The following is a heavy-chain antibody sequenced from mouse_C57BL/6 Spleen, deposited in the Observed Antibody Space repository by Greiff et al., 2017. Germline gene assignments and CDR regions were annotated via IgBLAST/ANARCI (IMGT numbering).Heavy chain of an antibody. V-gene: IGHV1-50*01. CDR2: IDPSDSYT. D-gene: IGHD3-2*02. CDR3: ARQLRLRIYFDY. Sequence: VQLQQPGAELVKPGASVKLSCKASGYTFTSYWMQWVKQRPGQGLEWIGEIDPSDSYTNYNQKFKGKATLTVDTSSSTAYMQLSSLTSEDSAVYYCARQLRLRIYFDYWGQGTTRTVSS. CDR1: GYTFTSYW. J-gene: IGHJ2*01.